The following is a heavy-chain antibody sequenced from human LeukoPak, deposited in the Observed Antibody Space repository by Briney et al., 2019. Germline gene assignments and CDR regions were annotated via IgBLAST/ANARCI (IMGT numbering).Heavy chain of an antibody. D-gene: IGHD1-26*01. Sequence: SETLSLTCTVSGGSISSYYWSWIRQPPGKGLEWIGYIYYSGSTNYNPSLKSRVTISVDTSKNQFSLKLSSVTAADTAVYYCAREISYSGSYYVDYWGQGTLVTVSS. CDR1: GGSISSYY. CDR2: IYYSGST. J-gene: IGHJ4*02. CDR3: AREISYSGSYYVDY. V-gene: IGHV4-59*01.